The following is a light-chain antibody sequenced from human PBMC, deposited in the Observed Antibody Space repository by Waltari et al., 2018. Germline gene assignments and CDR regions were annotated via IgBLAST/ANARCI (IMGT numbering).Light chain of an antibody. CDR1: QSILYTSNNKNY. CDR3: QQYFDNPRT. J-gene: IGKJ2*01. CDR2: WAS. Sequence: EIVMTQSPESLAVSLGATATITRKSSQSILYTSNNKNYLAWYQQKPGQPPRLLIYWASSRDSGVPDRFSGSGSGTDFTLTISSLQAEDVAVYYCQQYFDNPRTFGQGTRLEIK. V-gene: IGKV4-1*01.